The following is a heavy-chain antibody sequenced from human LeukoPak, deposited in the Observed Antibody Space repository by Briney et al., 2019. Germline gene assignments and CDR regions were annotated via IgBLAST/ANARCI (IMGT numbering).Heavy chain of an antibody. CDR3: AKQLGYCSDGSCYFPY. CDR1: GFTFSSSA. D-gene: IGHD2-15*01. V-gene: IGHV3-23*01. J-gene: IGHJ4*02. CDR2: ISNNGGYA. Sequence: GESLRLSCAASGFTFSSSAMSWVRQAPGKGLEWVSAISNNGGYAYYADSVQGRFTISRDNSKSTLCLQMNSLRAEDTAVYYCAKQLGYCSDGSCYFPYWGQGTLVTVSS.